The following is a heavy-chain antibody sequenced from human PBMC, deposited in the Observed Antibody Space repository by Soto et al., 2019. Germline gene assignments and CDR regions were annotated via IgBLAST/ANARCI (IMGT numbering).Heavy chain of an antibody. V-gene: IGHV1-69*01. CDR3: PRGYCDYLWGSYRYLDY. CDR1: GGTFSSYA. CDR2: IIPIFGTA. D-gene: IGHD3-16*02. Sequence: QVQLVQSVAEVKKPVSSVKVACKASGGTFSSYAISWVRQAPGQGLEWMGGIIPIFGTANYAQKFQGRVTITADEPTSTAYRELSSLRSADTVVDYCPRGYCDYLWGSYRYLDYWRQGTHLNFSS. J-gene: IGHJ4*02.